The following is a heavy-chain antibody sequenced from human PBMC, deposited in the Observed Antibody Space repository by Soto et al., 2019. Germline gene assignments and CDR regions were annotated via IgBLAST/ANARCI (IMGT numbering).Heavy chain of an antibody. CDR2: IFPDDSDT. Sequence: PGXSLKISCQVSGYSFTSYWXGWVRQMSGKGLEWMAMIFPDDSDTRYSPSFQGRVTISVDKSTSTASLQWHSLEASDTAMYYCARLDYGSGTPHFDVWGQGTQVTVSS. CDR1: GYSFTSYW. J-gene: IGHJ4*02. CDR3: ARLDYGSGTPHFDV. D-gene: IGHD3-10*01. V-gene: IGHV5-51*01.